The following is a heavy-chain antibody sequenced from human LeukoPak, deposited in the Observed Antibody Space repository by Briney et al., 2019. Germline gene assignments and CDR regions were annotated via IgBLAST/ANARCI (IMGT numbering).Heavy chain of an antibody. V-gene: IGHV1-69*04. CDR1: VGTLSSYA. D-gene: IGHD3-10*01. J-gene: IGHJ6*02. CDR2: MILILGIA. Sequence: SVKVSCKASVGTLSSYAISCVRQAPGPGLEWMGRMILILGIANYAKNSQGRVTITADKSTSTAYMELSSLRSEDTAVYYCARPITMVRGVIPYYYYYYGMDVWGQGTTVTVSS. CDR3: ARPITMVRGVIPYYYYYYGMDV.